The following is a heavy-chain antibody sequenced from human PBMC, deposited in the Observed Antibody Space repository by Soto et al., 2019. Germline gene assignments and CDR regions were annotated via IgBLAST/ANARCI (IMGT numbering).Heavy chain of an antibody. CDR2: ISAYNGNT. CDR3: AREVVGYAGADDYNWFDP. CDR1: GYTFASYG. Sequence: QVQLVQSGAEVKKPGASVKVSCKASGYTFASYGISWVRQAPGQGLEWMGWISAYNGNTNYGQKLQGRVTMTTDTSTGTAYMELRSLRSDDTAVYYCAREVVGYAGADDYNWFDPWGQGTLVTVSS. D-gene: IGHD2-15*01. V-gene: IGHV1-18*01. J-gene: IGHJ5*02.